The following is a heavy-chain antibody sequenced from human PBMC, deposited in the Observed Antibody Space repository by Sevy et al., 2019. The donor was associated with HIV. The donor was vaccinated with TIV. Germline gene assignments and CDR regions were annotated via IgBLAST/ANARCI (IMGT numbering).Heavy chain of an antibody. CDR2: IYYSGST. Sequence: SETLSLTCTVSGGSISSYYWSWIRQPPGKGLEWIGYIYYSGSTNYNPSLKSRVTISVDTSKNKFSLKLSSVTAADTAVYYCARVYGHSAGWFDPWGQGTLVTVSS. D-gene: IGHD4-17*01. V-gene: IGHV4-59*01. CDR1: GGSISSYY. J-gene: IGHJ5*02. CDR3: ARVYGHSAGWFDP.